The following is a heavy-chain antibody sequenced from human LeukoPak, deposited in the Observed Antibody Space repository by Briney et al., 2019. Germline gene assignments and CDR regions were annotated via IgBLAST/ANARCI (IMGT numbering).Heavy chain of an antibody. CDR3: ARGDGSGRNWFDP. D-gene: IGHD3-10*01. V-gene: IGHV4-31*03. CDR2: IYYSGST. J-gene: IGHJ5*02. Sequence: PSETLSLTCTVSGGSISSGGYYWSWIRQHPGKGLEWIGYIYYSGSTYYNPSLKSRVTISVDTSKNQFSLKLSSVTAADTAVYYCARGDGSGRNWFDPWGQGTLVTVSS. CDR1: GGSISSGGYY.